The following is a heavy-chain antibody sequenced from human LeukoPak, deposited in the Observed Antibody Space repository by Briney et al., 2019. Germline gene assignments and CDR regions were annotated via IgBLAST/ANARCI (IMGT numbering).Heavy chain of an antibody. D-gene: IGHD3-22*01. CDR2: INSDGSST. V-gene: IGHV3-74*01. CDR3: ARDGRWINYYDGSSPV. CDR1: GFTFSSYW. Sequence: GGSLRLSCAASGFTFSSYWMHWVRQAPGKGLVWVSRINSDGSSTNYADSVKGRFTISRDNAKNSLYLQMNSLRVEDTAVYYCARDGRWINYYDGSSPVWGQGTLVTVSS. J-gene: IGHJ4*02.